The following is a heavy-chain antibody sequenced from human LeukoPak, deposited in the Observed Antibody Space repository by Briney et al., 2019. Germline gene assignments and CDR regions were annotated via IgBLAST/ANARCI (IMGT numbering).Heavy chain of an antibody. CDR1: GYTFTSYG. D-gene: IGHD3-3*01. CDR3: ASPPPEISGVAAFDY. V-gene: IGHV1-18*01. CDR2: ISAYNGNT. Sequence: ASVKVSCKASGYTFTSYGISWVRQAPGQGLEWMGWISAYNGNTNYAQKLQGRVTMTTDTSTSTAYMELSSLRSEDTAVYYCASPPPEISGVAAFDYWGQGTLVTVSS. J-gene: IGHJ4*02.